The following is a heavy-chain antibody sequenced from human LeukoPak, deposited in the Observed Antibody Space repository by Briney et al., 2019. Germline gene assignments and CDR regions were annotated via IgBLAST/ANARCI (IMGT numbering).Heavy chain of an antibody. Sequence: SETLSLACTVSGGSISSYYWSWIRQPPGKRLEWIGYISSSGITNYNPSLKSRVTISPDTSKNQFSLKLSSVTAADTAVYYCARRDSGGLIDYWGQGALVTLSS. V-gene: IGHV4-4*09. CDR2: ISSSGIT. CDR1: GGSISSYY. CDR3: ARRDSGGLIDY. D-gene: IGHD3-22*01. J-gene: IGHJ4*02.